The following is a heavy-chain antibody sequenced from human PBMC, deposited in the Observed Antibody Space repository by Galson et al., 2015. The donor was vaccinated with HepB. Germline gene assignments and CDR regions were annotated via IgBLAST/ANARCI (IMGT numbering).Heavy chain of an antibody. CDR1: GGSFSGYY. V-gene: IGHV4-34*01. J-gene: IGHJ4*02. CDR2: INHSGST. Sequence: SETLSLTCTVYGGSFSGYYWSWIRQPPGKGLEWIGEINHSGSTNYNPSLKSRVTISVDTSKNQFSLKLSSVTAADTAVYYCARGTPFPRRKIDYWGQGTLVTVSS. CDR3: ARGTPFPRRKIDY.